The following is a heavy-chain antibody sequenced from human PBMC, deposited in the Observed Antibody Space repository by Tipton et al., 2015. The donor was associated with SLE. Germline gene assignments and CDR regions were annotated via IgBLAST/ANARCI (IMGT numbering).Heavy chain of an antibody. CDR2: IYYSGST. D-gene: IGHD7-27*01. Sequence: LTCTVSGGSISSYYWSWIRQPPGKGLEWIGYIYYSGSTNYNPSLKSRVTISVDTSKNQFSLKLSSVTAADTAVYYCARHISPLGAFDIWGQGTMVTVSS. J-gene: IGHJ3*02. CDR1: GGSISSYY. CDR3: ARHISPLGAFDI. V-gene: IGHV4-59*08.